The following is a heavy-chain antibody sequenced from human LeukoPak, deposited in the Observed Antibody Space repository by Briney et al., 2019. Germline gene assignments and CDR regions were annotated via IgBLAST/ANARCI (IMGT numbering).Heavy chain of an antibody. CDR3: ASGHYDILTGPNWFDP. V-gene: IGHV4-59*11. D-gene: IGHD3-9*01. CDR2: MHYRGNT. Sequence: SETLSLTCTVSGGSISSHYWSWIRQSPGKGLEWIGFMHYRGNTNSNPSLKSRVTISVDTSKNQFSLKLSSVTAADTAVYYCASGHYDILTGPNWFDPWGQGTLVTVSS. J-gene: IGHJ5*02. CDR1: GGSISSHY.